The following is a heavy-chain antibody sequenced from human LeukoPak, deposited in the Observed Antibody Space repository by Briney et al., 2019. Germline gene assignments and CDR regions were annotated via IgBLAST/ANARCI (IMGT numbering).Heavy chain of an antibody. V-gene: IGHV3-11*01. CDR3: ARATAADTAMIYFDY. CDR1: GFTFSDYY. J-gene: IGHJ4*02. CDR2: ISSSGNII. D-gene: IGHD5-18*01. Sequence: PGGSLRLSCTASGFTFSDYYMSWIRQAPGKGLEWVSYISSSGNIIYSADSVKGRFTISRDNAKNSLYLQINSLRAEDTAVYYCARATAADTAMIYFDYWGQGTLVTVSS.